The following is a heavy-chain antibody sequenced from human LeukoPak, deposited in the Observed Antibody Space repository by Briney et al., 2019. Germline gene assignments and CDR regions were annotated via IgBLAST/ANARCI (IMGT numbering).Heavy chain of an antibody. Sequence: SETLSLTCAVYGGSFSNYFRSWIRQPPGKGLEWIGEINHSGSTNYNPSLKSRVTISVDTSKNQFSLTLTSVTAADTAIYYCARDERRGWFEYWGQGTLVTVSA. CDR2: INHSGST. CDR3: ARDERRGWFEY. CDR1: GGSFSNYF. J-gene: IGHJ5*01. V-gene: IGHV4-34*01.